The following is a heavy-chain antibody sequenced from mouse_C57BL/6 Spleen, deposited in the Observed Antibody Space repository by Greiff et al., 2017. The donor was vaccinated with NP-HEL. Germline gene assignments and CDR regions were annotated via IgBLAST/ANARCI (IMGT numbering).Heavy chain of an antibody. CDR1: GYTFTDYY. Sequence: EVQLQQSGPELVKPGASVKISCKASGYTFTDYYMNWVKQSHGKSLEWIGDINPNNGGTSYNQKFKGKATLTVDKSSSTAYMELRSLTSEDSAVYYWARGYYGSSSDYWGQGTTLTVSS. CDR3: ARGYYGSSSDY. CDR2: INPNNGGT. D-gene: IGHD1-1*01. V-gene: IGHV1-26*01. J-gene: IGHJ2*01.